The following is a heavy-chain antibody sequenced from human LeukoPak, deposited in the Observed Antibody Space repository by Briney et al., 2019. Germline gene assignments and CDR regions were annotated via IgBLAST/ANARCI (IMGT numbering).Heavy chain of an antibody. D-gene: IGHD6-19*01. Sequence: GGSLRLSCAASGFAFSSYSMNWVRQAPGKGLEWVSSISSSSSYIYYADSVKGRFTISRDNAKNSLYLQMNSLRAEDTAVYYCAREISVAGLPIWGQGTMVTVSS. V-gene: IGHV3-21*01. CDR3: AREISVAGLPI. CDR2: ISSSSSYI. CDR1: GFAFSSYS. J-gene: IGHJ3*02.